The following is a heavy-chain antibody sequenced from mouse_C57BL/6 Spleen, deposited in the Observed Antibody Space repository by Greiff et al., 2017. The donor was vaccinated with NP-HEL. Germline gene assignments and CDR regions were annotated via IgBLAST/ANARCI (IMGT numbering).Heavy chain of an antibody. D-gene: IGHD3-2*02. CDR2: IYPGDGDT. Sequence: QVQLQQSGPELVKPGASVKISCKASGYAFSSSWMNWVKQRPGKGLEWIGRIYPGDGDTNYNGKFKGKATLTADKSSSTAYMQLSSLTSEDSAVYFCARSYLPTAQDVDYWGQGTSVTVSS. CDR1: GYAFSSSW. J-gene: IGHJ4*01. CDR3: ARSYLPTAQDVDY. V-gene: IGHV1-82*01.